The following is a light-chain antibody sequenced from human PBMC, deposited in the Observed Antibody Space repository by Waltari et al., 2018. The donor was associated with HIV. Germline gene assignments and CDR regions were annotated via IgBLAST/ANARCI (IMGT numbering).Light chain of an antibody. CDR3: QQRADWPLT. V-gene: IGKV3D-20*02. J-gene: IGKJ4*01. Sequence: EIVLTQSPGTLSLSPGERATLSCRASQSVSSSYLAWYQQRPGQAPRLLIYDASRRASGIPARFSGTGSGTDYTLTISSVEPEDFAVYYCQQRADWPLTFGGGTRVDIK. CDR1: QSVSSSY. CDR2: DAS.